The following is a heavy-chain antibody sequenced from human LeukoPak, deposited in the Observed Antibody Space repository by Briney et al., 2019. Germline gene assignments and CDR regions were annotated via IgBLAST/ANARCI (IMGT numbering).Heavy chain of an antibody. J-gene: IGHJ6*02. CDR1: GFTFSSYA. Sequence: GGSLRLSCAASGFTFSSYAMSWVRQAPGKGLEWVARINDDGISASYADSVKGRFTISRDNAVNTVYLEMNSLRVEDTAVYYCARDPVVPAALDVWGQGTAVTVSS. D-gene: IGHD2-2*01. V-gene: IGHV3-74*01. CDR2: INDDGISA. CDR3: ARDPVVPAALDV.